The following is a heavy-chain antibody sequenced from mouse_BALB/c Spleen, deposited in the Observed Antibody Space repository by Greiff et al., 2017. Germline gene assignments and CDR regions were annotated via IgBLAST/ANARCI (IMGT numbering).Heavy chain of an antibody. Sequence: EVNLVESGGGLVQPGGSLKLSCAASGFTFSSYGMSWVRQTPDKRLELVATINSNGGSTYYPDSVKGRFTISRDNAKNTLYLQMSSLKSEDTAMYYCARWHYGFYAMDYWGQGTSVTVSS. CDR3: ARWHYGFYAMDY. V-gene: IGHV5-6-3*01. J-gene: IGHJ4*01. CDR1: GFTFSSYG. D-gene: IGHD1-2*01. CDR2: INSNGGST.